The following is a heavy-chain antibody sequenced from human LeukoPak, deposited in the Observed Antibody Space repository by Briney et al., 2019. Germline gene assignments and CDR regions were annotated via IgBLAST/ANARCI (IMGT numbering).Heavy chain of an antibody. CDR3: ARGSPLLRFLEWLPNWFDP. CDR1: GGSFSGYY. V-gene: IGHV4-30-4*01. J-gene: IGHJ5*02. CDR2: IYYSGST. D-gene: IGHD3-3*01. Sequence: SETLSLTCAVYGGSFSGYYWSWIRQPPGKGLEWIGYIYYSGSTYYNPSLKSRVTISVDTSKNQFSLKLSSVTAADTAVYYCARGSPLLRFLEWLPNWFDPWGQGTLVTVSS.